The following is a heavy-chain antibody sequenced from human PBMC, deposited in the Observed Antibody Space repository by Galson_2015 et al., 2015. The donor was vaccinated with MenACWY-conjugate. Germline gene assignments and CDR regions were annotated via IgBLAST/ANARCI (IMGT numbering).Heavy chain of an antibody. CDR1: GGSISSYY. J-gene: IGHJ5*02. CDR3: ARHVLVLVTAGNWFDP. CDR2: VYDYGSA. Sequence: SETLSLTCTVSGGSISSYYWSWIRQPPGKGLEWIGDVYDYGSAKYNPSLKSRVSISVDTSKNQFSLKLRSVSAADTAVYYCARHVLVLVTAGNWFDPWGQGTLVTVS. V-gene: IGHV4-59*08. D-gene: IGHD2/OR15-2a*01.